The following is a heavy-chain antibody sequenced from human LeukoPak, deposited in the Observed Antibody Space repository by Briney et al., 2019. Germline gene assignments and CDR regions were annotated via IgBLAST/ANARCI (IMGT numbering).Heavy chain of an antibody. CDR2: ISGSGGGT. D-gene: IGHD6-19*01. V-gene: IGHV3-23*01. J-gene: IGHJ4*02. CDR1: GFTVSSTY. Sequence: GGSLRLSCAASGFTVSSTYMNWVRQAPGKGLEWVSSISGSGGGTYYADSVKGRFTISRDNSKNTLYLQMISLRAEDTAVYYCAKGPYSSGPGYYFDYWGQGTLVTVSS. CDR3: AKGPYSSGPGYYFDY.